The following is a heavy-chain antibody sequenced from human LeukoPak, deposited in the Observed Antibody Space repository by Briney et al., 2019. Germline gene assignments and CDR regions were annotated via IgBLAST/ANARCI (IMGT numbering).Heavy chain of an antibody. J-gene: IGHJ4*02. CDR3: ARERGRGSGSYYFDY. V-gene: IGHV3-53*01. CDR2: IYSGGST. CDR1: AFTFSSYS. D-gene: IGHD3-10*01. Sequence: GGSLRLSCAASAFTFSSYSMNWVRQAPGKGLEWVSVIYSGGSTYYADSVKGRFTISRDNSKNTLYLQMNSLRAEDTAVYYCARERGRGSGSYYFDYWGQGTLVTVSS.